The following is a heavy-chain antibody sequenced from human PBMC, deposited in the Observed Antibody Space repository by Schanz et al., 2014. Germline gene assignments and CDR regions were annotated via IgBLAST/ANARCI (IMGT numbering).Heavy chain of an antibody. V-gene: IGHV4-34*11. D-gene: IGHD4-17*01. CDR3: ARSPGDFPGWFDS. CDR1: GGSLSGYF. CDR2: IYHSGST. Sequence: QVQLQQWGAGLLKPSETLSLTCAVYGGSLSGYFWNWIRLPPGKGLEWIGYIYHSGSTYYNPSLKSRVTISVDRSKNQFSLILTSVTAADTAVYYCARSPGDFPGWFDSWGQGTLVTVSS. J-gene: IGHJ5*01.